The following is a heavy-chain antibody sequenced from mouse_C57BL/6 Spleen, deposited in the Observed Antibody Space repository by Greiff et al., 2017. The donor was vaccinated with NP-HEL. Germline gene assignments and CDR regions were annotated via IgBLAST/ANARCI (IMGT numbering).Heavy chain of an antibody. D-gene: IGHD1-1*01. CDR3: ARGATTVVEDAMDY. CDR1: GYSITSGYY. CDR2: ISYDGSN. V-gene: IGHV3-6*01. Sequence: DVQLQESGPGLVKPSQSLSLTCSVTGYSITSGYYWNWIRQFPGNKLEWMGYISYDGSNNYNPSLKNRISITRDTSKNQFFLKLNSVTTEDTATYYCARGATTVVEDAMDYWGQGTSVTVSS. J-gene: IGHJ4*01.